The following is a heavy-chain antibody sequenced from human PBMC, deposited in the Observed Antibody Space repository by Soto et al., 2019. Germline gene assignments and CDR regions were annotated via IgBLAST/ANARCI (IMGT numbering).Heavy chain of an antibody. V-gene: IGHV3-74*01. CDR2: VNSDGSIT. J-gene: IGHJ4*02. D-gene: IGHD2-21*01. CDR1: GFAFDSYW. Sequence: EVRMEESGGGLVQPGGSLRLSCADSGFAFDSYWRYWVRQAPGKGLVWVSRVNSDGSITTYADSVEGRLTISRDNPKNTLTLQMMKLRVEDTDVYYCATSPRAVVISPSFIDYWGQGALVTVSS. CDR3: ATSPRAVVISPSFIDY.